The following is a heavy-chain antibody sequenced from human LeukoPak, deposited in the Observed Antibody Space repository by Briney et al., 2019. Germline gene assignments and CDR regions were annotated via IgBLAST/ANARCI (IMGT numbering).Heavy chain of an antibody. CDR3: ARVDYGDPNWFDP. Sequence: SETLSLTCAVYGGSFSGYYWSWIRQPPGKGLEWIGEINHSGSTNYNPSLKSRVTISVDTSKNQFALKLSSVTAADTAVYYCARVDYGDPNWFDPWGQGTLVTVSS. D-gene: IGHD4-17*01. V-gene: IGHV4-34*01. CDR2: INHSGST. CDR1: GGSFSGYY. J-gene: IGHJ5*02.